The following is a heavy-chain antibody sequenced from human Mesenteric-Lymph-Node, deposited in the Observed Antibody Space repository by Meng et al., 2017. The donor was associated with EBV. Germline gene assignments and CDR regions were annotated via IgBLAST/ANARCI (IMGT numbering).Heavy chain of an antibody. CDR1: GGSVSGYY. J-gene: IGHJ4*02. V-gene: IGHV4-34*01. CDR3: ARFGAILRGFDY. D-gene: IGHD3-10*01. Sequence: QVTVPQWGAGLLKPSETLSLTCAVYGGSVSGYYWSCIRQPPGKGLELIGEINHSGSTNYNPSLKSRVTISVDTSKNQFSLKLSSVTAADTAVYYCARFGAILRGFDYWGQGTLVTVFS. CDR2: INHSGST.